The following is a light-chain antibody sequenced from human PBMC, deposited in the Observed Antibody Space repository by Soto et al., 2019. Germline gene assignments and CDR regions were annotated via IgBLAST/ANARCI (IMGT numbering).Light chain of an antibody. V-gene: IGKV3-20*01. J-gene: IGKJ4*01. CDR2: DAS. Sequence: EIVLTQSPCTLSLSPGENATLSCRASQSVGRNYLAWFQHKPDQAPRLLIYDASNRDTGVPDRFSGSGSGTDFTLSFTRLEPEDFAVYYCHQDAVSPLTFGGGTTVEIK. CDR3: HQDAVSPLT. CDR1: QSVGRNY.